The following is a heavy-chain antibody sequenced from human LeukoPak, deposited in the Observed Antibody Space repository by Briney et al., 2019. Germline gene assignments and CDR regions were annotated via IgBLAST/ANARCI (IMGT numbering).Heavy chain of an antibody. D-gene: IGHD2-21*02. CDR2: MNPNSGNT. CDR3: ARGVRCGGDCYSGWFDP. Sequence: ASVKVSCKASGYTFTSYDINWVRQATGQGREWRGWMNPNSGNTGYAQKFQGRVTMTRNTSISTAYMELSSLRSEDTAVYYCARGVRCGGDCYSGWFDPWGQGPLVTVSS. V-gene: IGHV1-8*01. CDR1: GYTFTSYD. J-gene: IGHJ5*02.